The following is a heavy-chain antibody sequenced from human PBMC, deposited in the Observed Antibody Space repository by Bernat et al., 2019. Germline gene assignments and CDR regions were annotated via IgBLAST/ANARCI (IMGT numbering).Heavy chain of an antibody. CDR2: IYYSGRT. D-gene: IGHD6-13*01. CDR1: GGSISSSSYY. CDR3: ARAGSSSWYYYYYMDV. Sequence: QLQLQESGPGLVKPSETLSLTCTVSGGSISSSSYYWGWIRQPPGKGLEWIGSIYYSGRTYYNPSLKSRVTISVDTSKNQFSLKLSSVTAADTAVYYCARAGSSSWYYYYYMDVWGKGTTVTVSS. V-gene: IGHV4-39*01. J-gene: IGHJ6*03.